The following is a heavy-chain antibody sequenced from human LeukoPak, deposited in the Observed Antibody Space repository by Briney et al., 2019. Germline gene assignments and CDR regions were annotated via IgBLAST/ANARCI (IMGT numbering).Heavy chain of an antibody. D-gene: IGHD1-26*01. J-gene: IGHJ4*02. CDR2: IRYDGSNK. V-gene: IGHV3-30*02. CDR1: GFTFSSYA. CDR3: AKDRYSGSYLGGLEY. Sequence: GGSLRLSCAASGFTFSSYAMHWVRQAPGKGLEWVAFIRYDGSNKYYADSVKGRFTISRDNSKNTVYLQMNSLRAEDTAVYYCAKDRYSGSYLGGLEYWGQGTLVTVSS.